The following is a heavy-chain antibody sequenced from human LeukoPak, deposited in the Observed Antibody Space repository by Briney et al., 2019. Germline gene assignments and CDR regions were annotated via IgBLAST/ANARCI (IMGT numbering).Heavy chain of an antibody. V-gene: IGHV3-74*03. J-gene: IGHJ4*02. Sequence: PGGSLRLSCAASGFTFSNYWMQWVRQAPGKGLVWVSRIKADGTATTYADSVEGRFTISRDNSKNTLYLEMNSLRAEDTAVYYCANSYYGSGSYYNVPAFAFDYWGQGTLVTVSS. D-gene: IGHD3-10*01. CDR2: IKADGTAT. CDR1: GFTFSNYW. CDR3: ANSYYGSGSYYNVPAFAFDY.